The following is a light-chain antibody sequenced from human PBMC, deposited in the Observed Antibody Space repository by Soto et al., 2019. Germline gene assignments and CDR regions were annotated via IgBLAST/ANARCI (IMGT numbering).Light chain of an antibody. CDR2: DAS. CDR1: QSVDSY. CDR3: QQRSDWPLS. V-gene: IGKV3-11*01. J-gene: IGKJ3*01. Sequence: IVLTQSPATLSLSPGERATLSCRASQSVDSYLAWYQQKPGQAPRLLIYDASNRATGIPARFSGSGSGTDFPLTISSLEPEDFAVYYCQQRSDWPLSFGPGTKVDIK.